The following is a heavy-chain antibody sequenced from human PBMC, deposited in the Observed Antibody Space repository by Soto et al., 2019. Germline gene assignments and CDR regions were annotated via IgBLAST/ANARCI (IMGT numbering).Heavy chain of an antibody. D-gene: IGHD3-22*01. J-gene: IGHJ4*02. Sequence: ASVKVSCKASGYTFTSYAMHWVRQAPGQRLEWMGWINAGNGNTKYSQKFQGRVTITRDTSASTAYMELSSLRSEDTAVYYRARDYDSSGYPRYYFDYWGQGTLVTVSS. V-gene: IGHV1-3*01. CDR1: GYTFTSYA. CDR3: ARDYDSSGYPRYYFDY. CDR2: INAGNGNT.